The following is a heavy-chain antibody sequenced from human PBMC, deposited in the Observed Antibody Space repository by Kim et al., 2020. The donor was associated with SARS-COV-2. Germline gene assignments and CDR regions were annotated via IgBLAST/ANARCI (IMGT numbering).Heavy chain of an antibody. Sequence: GGSLRLSCAASGFTFSSYAMHWVRQAPGKGLEWVAVISYDGSNKYYADSVKGRFTISRDNSKNTLYLQMNSLRAEDTAVYYCASLTNPLGWGSGWYWWG. J-gene: IGHJ1*01. V-gene: IGHV3-30*04. CDR1: GFTFSSYA. CDR2: ISYDGSNK. D-gene: IGHD6-19*01. CDR3: ASLTNPLGWGSGWYW.